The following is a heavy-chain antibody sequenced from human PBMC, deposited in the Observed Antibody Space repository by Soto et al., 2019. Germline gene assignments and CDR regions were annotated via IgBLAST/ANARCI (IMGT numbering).Heavy chain of an antibody. Sequence: PGGSLRLSCAASGFTFSSYSMNWVRQAPGKGLEWVSSISSSSSYIYYADSVKGRFTISRDNAKNSLYLQMNSLRAEDTAVYYCARDLRYSSSWYLKSYYYYGMDVWGQGTTVTVSS. CDR2: ISSSSSYI. J-gene: IGHJ6*02. V-gene: IGHV3-21*01. CDR1: GFTFSSYS. D-gene: IGHD6-13*01. CDR3: ARDLRYSSSWYLKSYYYYGMDV.